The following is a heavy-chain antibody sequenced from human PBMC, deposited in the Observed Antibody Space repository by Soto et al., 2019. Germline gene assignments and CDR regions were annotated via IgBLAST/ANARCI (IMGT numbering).Heavy chain of an antibody. D-gene: IGHD1-26*01. CDR3: ASDRFRGTYYLRGVTYFFEE. J-gene: IGHJ4*02. CDR1: GFTVSSNY. Sequence: GGSLRLSCAASGFTVSSNYMSWVRQAPGRGLEWVANIKQDESEKNYLDSVKGRFTISRDNAKNSLYLQMNSLRAEDTAVYYCASDRFRGTYYLRGVTYFFEEWGQGAPVTVSS. V-gene: IGHV3-7*03. CDR2: IKQDESEK.